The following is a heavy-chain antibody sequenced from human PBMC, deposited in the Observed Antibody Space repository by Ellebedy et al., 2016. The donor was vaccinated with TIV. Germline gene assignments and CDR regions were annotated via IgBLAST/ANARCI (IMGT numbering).Heavy chain of an antibody. CDR3: ARGRTWRIAARPLQGYYFDY. Sequence: AASVKVSCKTSGYTFTKYAIHWVRQAPGQRLEWLGWINAGNDNTQYPQNLQGRVTITRDTSASTAYMELSSLRSEDTAVYFCARGRTWRIAARPLQGYYFDYWGQGTLVTVSS. J-gene: IGHJ4*02. D-gene: IGHD6-6*01. CDR1: GYTFTKYA. V-gene: IGHV1-3*01. CDR2: INAGNDNT.